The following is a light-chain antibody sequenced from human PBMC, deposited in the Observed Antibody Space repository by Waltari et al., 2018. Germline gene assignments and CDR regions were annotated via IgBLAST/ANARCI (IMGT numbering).Light chain of an antibody. CDR1: QAISTY. CDR3: QQYNIWPWT. Sequence: DTLMTQSPSSLSASVGDRVTITCRASQAISTYVNWYQQTPGMAPKPLIFSSSTLHRGVSSRFSGSGSGTEFTLTISSLQSEDSAIYYCQQYNIWPWTFGPGTNVDIK. J-gene: IGKJ1*01. V-gene: IGKV1-16*01. CDR2: SSS.